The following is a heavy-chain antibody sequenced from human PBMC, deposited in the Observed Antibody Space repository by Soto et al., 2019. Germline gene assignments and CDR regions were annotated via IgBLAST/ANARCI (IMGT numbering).Heavy chain of an antibody. J-gene: IGHJ6*02. Sequence: SVKDSCNASGYSFTDYHIHWGRQAPVQGLEWLGRINPKSGGTSTAQKFQGWVTMTTDTSISTASMELTRLTSDDTAIYYCARGDSTDCSNGVCSFFYNHDMDVWGQGTTVTVSS. D-gene: IGHD2-8*01. CDR2: INPKSGGT. CDR3: ARGDSTDCSNGVCSFFYNHDMDV. CDR1: GYSFTDYH. V-gene: IGHV1-2*04.